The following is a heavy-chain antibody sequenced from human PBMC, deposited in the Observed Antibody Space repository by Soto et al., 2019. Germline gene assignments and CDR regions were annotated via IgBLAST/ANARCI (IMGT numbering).Heavy chain of an antibody. V-gene: IGHV1-18*01. J-gene: IGHJ1*01. CDR2: ISGYNGNT. Sequence: QVQLVQSGAEVKKPGASVKVSCKASGYTFSNYGISWVRQAPGQGPEWMGWISGYNGNTNYAQTLQGRVTMTTDTATSTAYMELRSLRSDDTAVYYCARGGSSWSAEYYQHWGQGTLVIVSS. CDR3: ARGGSSWSAEYYQH. D-gene: IGHD6-13*01. CDR1: GYTFSNYG.